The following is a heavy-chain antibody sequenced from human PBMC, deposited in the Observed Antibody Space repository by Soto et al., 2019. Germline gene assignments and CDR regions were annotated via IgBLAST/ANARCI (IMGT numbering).Heavy chain of an antibody. CDR3: ATRIAATGRYYFDS. CDR1: GFTVSSSY. D-gene: IGHD6-13*01. CDR2: FYSAGST. Sequence: EVQLVETGGGLIQPGGSLRLSCAASGFTVSSSYMSWVRQAPGKGLEWVSVFYSAGSTYYADSVKGRFTISRDNSKNTLYLQINSLRAEDTAVYYCATRIAATGRYYFDSWGQGTLVTVSS. V-gene: IGHV3-53*02. J-gene: IGHJ4*02.